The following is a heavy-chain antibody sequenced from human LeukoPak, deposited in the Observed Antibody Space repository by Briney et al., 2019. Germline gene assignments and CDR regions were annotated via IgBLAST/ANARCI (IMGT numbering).Heavy chain of an antibody. CDR2: ISGSGGST. Sequence: PGGSLRLSCAASGFTFSSYAMSWVRQAPGKGLGWVSAISGSGGSTYYADSVKGRFTISRDNSKNTLYLQMNSLRAEDTAVYYCASYGDYVRGFDYWGQGTLVTVSS. V-gene: IGHV3-23*01. CDR1: GFTFSSYA. CDR3: ASYGDYVRGFDY. D-gene: IGHD4-17*01. J-gene: IGHJ4*02.